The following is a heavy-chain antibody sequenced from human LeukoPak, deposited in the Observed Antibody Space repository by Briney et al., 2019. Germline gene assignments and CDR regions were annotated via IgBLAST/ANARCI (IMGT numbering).Heavy chain of an antibody. CDR2: ISSSGSTI. Sequence: PGRSLRLSCAASGFTFSSYEMNWVRQAPGKGLEWVSYISSSGSTIYHADSVKGRFTISRDNAKNSLYLQMNSLRAEDTAVYYCARGNMVRGVIVGYYYYGMDVWGQGTTVTVSS. D-gene: IGHD3-10*01. V-gene: IGHV3-48*03. CDR3: ARGNMVRGVIVGYYYYGMDV. J-gene: IGHJ6*02. CDR1: GFTFSSYE.